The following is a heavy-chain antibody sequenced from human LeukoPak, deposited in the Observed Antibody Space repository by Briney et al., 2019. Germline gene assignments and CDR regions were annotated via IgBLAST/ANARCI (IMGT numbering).Heavy chain of an antibody. CDR3: ARERLYGGAGDL. CDR2: IYSGGST. D-gene: IGHD2-21*01. V-gene: IGHV3-66*02. J-gene: IGHJ5*02. Sequence: TGVPQRLPCAASGFTDRSNYMSGLPGAPGKGLEWVSLIYSGGSTNYADSVKGRFTISRDNSKNTLYLQMNSLRAEDTAVYYCARERLYGGAGDLWGQGTLVTVSS. CDR1: GFTDRSNY.